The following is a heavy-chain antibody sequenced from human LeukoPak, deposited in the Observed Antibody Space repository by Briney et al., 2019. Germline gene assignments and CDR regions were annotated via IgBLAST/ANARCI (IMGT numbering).Heavy chain of an antibody. D-gene: IGHD3-22*01. CDR1: GFTFDDYG. CDR2: INWNGGST. CDR3: AKDFSSGYYYVGNWFDP. J-gene: IGHJ5*02. V-gene: IGHV3-20*04. Sequence: GGSLRLSCAASGFTFDDYGMSWVRQAPGKGLEWVSGINWNGGSTGYADSVKGRFTISRDNAKNSLYLQMNSLRAEDTAVYYCAKDFSSGYYYVGNWFDPWGQGTLVTVSS.